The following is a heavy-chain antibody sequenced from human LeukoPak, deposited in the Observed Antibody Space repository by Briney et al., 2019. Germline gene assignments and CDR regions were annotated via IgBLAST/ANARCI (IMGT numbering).Heavy chain of an antibody. CDR2: IWYDGSNK. D-gene: IGHD3-9*01. V-gene: IGHV3-33*01. CDR3: ARDYDISDAFDI. Sequence: GGSLRLSCAASGFTFSSYGMHWVRQAPGKGLEWVAVIWYDGSNKYYADSVKGRFTISRDNSKNTLYLQMNSLRAEDTAVYYCARDYDISDAFDIWGQGTMVTVSS. CDR1: GFTFSSYG. J-gene: IGHJ3*02.